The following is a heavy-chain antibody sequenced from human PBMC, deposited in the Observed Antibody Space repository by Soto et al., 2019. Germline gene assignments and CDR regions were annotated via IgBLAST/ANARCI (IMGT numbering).Heavy chain of an antibody. Sequence: SVKVSCKASGYTCTRYDVNWVRQATGQGLEWMGGIIPIFGTTSYAQKFQGRVTMTADTSTSTAYMELSSLRSEDTAVYYCARVGRLYYYGMDVWGQGTTVTV. CDR3: ARVGRLYYYGMDV. CDR2: IIPIFGTT. J-gene: IGHJ6*02. CDR1: GYTCTRYD. D-gene: IGHD3-16*01. V-gene: IGHV1-69*06.